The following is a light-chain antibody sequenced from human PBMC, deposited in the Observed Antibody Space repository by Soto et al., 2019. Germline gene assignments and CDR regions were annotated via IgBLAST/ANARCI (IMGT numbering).Light chain of an antibody. CDR2: GAF. CDR3: QQYNNWPWT. Sequence: IVLTQSPGTLSLSPSEIATLSCMASQSVSSSYLAWYQQKPGQAPRLLIHGAFTRATGIPARFSGSGSGTEFTLTISTLQSEDFAVYYCQQYNNWPWTFGQGTKVDI. V-gene: IGKV3-15*01. CDR1: QSVSSSY. J-gene: IGKJ1*01.